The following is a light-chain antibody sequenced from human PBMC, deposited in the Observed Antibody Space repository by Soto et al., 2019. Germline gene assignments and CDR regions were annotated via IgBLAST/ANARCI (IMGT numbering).Light chain of an antibody. CDR1: QSISNSY. J-gene: IGKJ2*01. CDR3: QQYGSSPRT. Sequence: EIVLTQSPATLSLSPGERATLSCGASQSISNSYLAWYQQGSGLAPRLLIYDASSRATGIPDRFSASGSGTDFTLTISRLEPEDFAVYYCQQYGSSPRTFGQGTKLEIK. V-gene: IGKV3D-20*01. CDR2: DAS.